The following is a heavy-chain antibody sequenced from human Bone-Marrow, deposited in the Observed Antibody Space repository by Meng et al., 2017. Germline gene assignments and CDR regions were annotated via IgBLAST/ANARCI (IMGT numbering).Heavy chain of an antibody. CDR3: ARRDYFDY. CDR2: IYYSGST. J-gene: IGHJ4*02. Sequence: QLQLQESGPGLVNPSETLSLTCIVSGDSISSSSDYWGWIRQPPGKGLEWIGSIYYSGSTYYNPSLKSRVTISVDTSKNQFSLTLSSVTAADTAVYYCARRDYFDYWGQGTLVTVSS. CDR1: GDSISSSSDY. V-gene: IGHV4-39*01.